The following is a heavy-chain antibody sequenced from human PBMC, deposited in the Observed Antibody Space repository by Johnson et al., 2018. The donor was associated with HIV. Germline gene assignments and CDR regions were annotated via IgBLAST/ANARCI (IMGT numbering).Heavy chain of an antibody. Sequence: EVQLVESGGGLVKPGGSLRLSCAASGFTFSNASMSWVRQAPGKGLEWVGRIKSKTDGGTTDYAAPVKGRFTISRDDSKNTLYLQMNSLKTEDTAVYYCTTDLELAGLWFGELWDDAFDIWGQGTMVTVSS. V-gene: IGHV3-15*01. J-gene: IGHJ3*02. CDR3: TTDLELAGLWFGELWDDAFDI. CDR1: GFTFSNAS. D-gene: IGHD3-10*01. CDR2: IKSKTDGGTT.